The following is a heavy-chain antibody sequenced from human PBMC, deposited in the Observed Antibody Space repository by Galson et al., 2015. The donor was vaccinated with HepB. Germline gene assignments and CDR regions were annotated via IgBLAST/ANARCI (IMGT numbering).Heavy chain of an antibody. D-gene: IGHD3-16*01. Sequence: SLRLSCAGSGFAFDGHAMSWVRQAPGRGLEWISGITGKGDSTFYADSVKGRFTVSRDNSNNMLYLQMNSLRAEDAGLYFCAKGYGLFDSWGQGILVTVSS. V-gene: IGHV3-23*01. CDR1: GFAFDGHA. J-gene: IGHJ5*01. CDR3: AKGYGLFDS. CDR2: ITGKGDST.